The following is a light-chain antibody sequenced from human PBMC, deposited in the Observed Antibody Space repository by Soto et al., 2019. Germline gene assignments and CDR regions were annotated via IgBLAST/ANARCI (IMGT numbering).Light chain of an antibody. CDR2: GAS. Sequence: EIVLTQSPGTLSLSPGERATLSCRASQSVSSNYLAWYQQKPGQAPRLLIYGASGRATGIPDRFSGSGSGTDFTLTISRLEPEDFAVYYCQQYGSSPGITFGQGTRLEIK. J-gene: IGKJ5*01. V-gene: IGKV3-20*01. CDR3: QQYGSSPGIT. CDR1: QSVSSNY.